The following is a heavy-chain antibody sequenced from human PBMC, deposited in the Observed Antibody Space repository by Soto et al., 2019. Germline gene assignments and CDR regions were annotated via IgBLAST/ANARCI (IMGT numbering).Heavy chain of an antibody. CDR2: ISAGGGRT. CDR1: GVTFDSFA. V-gene: IGHV3-23*01. Sequence: PGGSLRLSCAASGVTFDSFAMTWVRQAPGKGLEWVSAISAGGGRTFYADSGKGRFTISRDSSKNTLYPQMNSLRAEDTAVYYCARGAVTPDSWGQGTLVTVS. CDR3: ARGAVTPDS. J-gene: IGHJ4*02. D-gene: IGHD3-10*01.